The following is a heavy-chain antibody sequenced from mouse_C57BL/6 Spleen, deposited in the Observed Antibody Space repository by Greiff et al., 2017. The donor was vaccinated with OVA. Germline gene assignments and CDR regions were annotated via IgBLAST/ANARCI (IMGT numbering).Heavy chain of an antibody. CDR1: GFTFSDYG. J-gene: IGHJ3*01. V-gene: IGHV5-17*01. CDR2: ISSGSSTI. CDR3: ARRTMVTTKVFAY. Sequence: EVKLMESGGGLVKPGGSLKLSCAASGFTFSDYGMHWVRQAPEKGLEWVAYISSGSSTIYYADTVKGRFTISRDNAKNTLFLQMTSLRSEDTAMYYCARRTMVTTKVFAYWGQGTLVTVSA. D-gene: IGHD2-2*01.